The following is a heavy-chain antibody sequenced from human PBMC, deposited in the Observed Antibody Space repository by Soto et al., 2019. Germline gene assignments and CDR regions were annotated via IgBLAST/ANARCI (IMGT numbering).Heavy chain of an antibody. CDR1: GFTFSSYW. CDR2: INSDGSST. J-gene: IGHJ3*02. CDR3: ARVNKIGGNDAFDI. Sequence: GGSLRLSCAASGFTFSSYWMHWVRQAPGKGLVWVSRINSDGSSTSYADSVKGRFTISRDNAKNTLYLQMNSLRAEDTAVYYCARVNKIGGNDAFDIWGQGTMVTVSS. V-gene: IGHV3-74*01. D-gene: IGHD3-10*01.